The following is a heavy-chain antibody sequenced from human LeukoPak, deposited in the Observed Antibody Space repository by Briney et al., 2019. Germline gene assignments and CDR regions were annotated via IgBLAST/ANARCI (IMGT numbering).Heavy chain of an antibody. V-gene: IGHV4-39*01. CDR1: GASIISANYY. D-gene: IGHD6-25*01. Sequence: SETLSLTCTVSGASIISANYYWNWIRQPPGKGLEWIGNIYYSGSTHSNPSLKSRVTVSVDASKNQFSLRLSSVTAADTAVYYCARHYSGGDWFDPWGQGILVTVSS. CDR3: ARHYSGGDWFDP. J-gene: IGHJ5*02. CDR2: IYYSGST.